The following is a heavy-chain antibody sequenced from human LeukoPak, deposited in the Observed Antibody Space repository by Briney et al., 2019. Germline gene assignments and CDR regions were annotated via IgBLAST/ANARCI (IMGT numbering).Heavy chain of an antibody. Sequence: SDPVSLTCSLSGLPQTSLHWRGMPPAPEKGVEGMGYFYYSGRTKYNTSLQTRVTISLDTSEKKFSLKVTSVTAADTAVYYCTRLLDIVSSGDPDTFEMSGPGT. CDR1: GLPQTSLH. CDR2: FYYSGRT. V-gene: IGHV4-59*08. D-gene: IGHD3-22*01. J-gene: IGHJ3*02. CDR3: TRLLDIVSSGDPDTFEM.